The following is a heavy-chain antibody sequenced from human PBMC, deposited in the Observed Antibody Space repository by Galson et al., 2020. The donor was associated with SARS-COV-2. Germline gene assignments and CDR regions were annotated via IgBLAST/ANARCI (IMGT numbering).Heavy chain of an antibody. Sequence: SETLSLTCTVSGGSISSYYWSWIQQPPGKGLEWIGYIYYSGSTNYNPSLKSRVTISVDTSKNQFSLKLSSVTAADTAVYYCARNMMRAVAGPYYFDYWGQGTLVTVSS. CDR3: ARNMMRAVAGPYYFDY. D-gene: IGHD6-19*01. J-gene: IGHJ4*02. V-gene: IGHV4-59*01. CDR2: IYYSGST. CDR1: GGSISSYY.